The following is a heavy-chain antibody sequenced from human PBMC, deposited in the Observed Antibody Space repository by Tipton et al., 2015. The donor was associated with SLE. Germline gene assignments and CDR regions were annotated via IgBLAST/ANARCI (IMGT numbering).Heavy chain of an antibody. CDR3: AKNRAVPEN. V-gene: IGHV4-59*01. D-gene: IGHD2/OR15-2a*01. J-gene: IGHJ4*02. CDR1: GGSITSYY. Sequence: TLSLTCSVSGGSITSYYGSWIRQPPGKGREWIGDSYNSGSNSYNPSPQSRLTISVDTSKNQFSLHLNSVTAADTAVYYCAKNRAVPENWGRGTLVTVSS. CDR2: SYNSGSN.